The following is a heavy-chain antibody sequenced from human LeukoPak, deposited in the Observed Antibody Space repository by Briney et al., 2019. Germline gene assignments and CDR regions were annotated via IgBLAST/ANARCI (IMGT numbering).Heavy chain of an antibody. CDR3: VRDNAYTFDY. J-gene: IGHJ4*01. CDR2: INTNGDST. CDR1: GFTFSSYW. D-gene: IGHD5-24*01. Sequence: GGSLRLSCAASGFTFSSYWINWVRQVPGKGLMWVAHINTNGDSTNYADSVKGRFTISRDNAKSTLSLQMNSLRAEDTAIYYCVRDNAYTFDYWGEGTLVTVSS. V-gene: IGHV3-74*01.